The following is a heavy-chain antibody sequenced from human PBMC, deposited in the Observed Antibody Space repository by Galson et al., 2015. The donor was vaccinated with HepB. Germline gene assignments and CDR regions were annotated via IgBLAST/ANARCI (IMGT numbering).Heavy chain of an antibody. CDR1: GYMFPSYG. CDR3: ARDQITYYDSRGGTDD. J-gene: IGHJ4*02. V-gene: IGHV1-18*01. CDR2: ISAYNGNT. D-gene: IGHD3-22*01. Sequence: SVKVSCKASGYMFPSYGISWVRQAPGQGLEWMGWISAYNGNTNYAEKIQGRVTMTADTFTSTAYMELRGLRSDDTAVYYCARDQITYYDSRGGTDDWGQGTLVTVPS.